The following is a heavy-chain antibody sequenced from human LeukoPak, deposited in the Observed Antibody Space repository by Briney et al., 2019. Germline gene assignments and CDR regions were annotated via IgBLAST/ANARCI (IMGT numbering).Heavy chain of an antibody. Sequence: GRSLRLSCAASGFTFSSYGMHWVRQAPGKGLEWVAVISYDGSNKYYADSVKGRFTISRDNSKNTLYLQMNSLRAEDSAVYYCAKVAEYYDSSGYLDYWGQGTLVTVSS. J-gene: IGHJ4*02. CDR2: ISYDGSNK. CDR1: GFTFSSYG. D-gene: IGHD3-22*01. V-gene: IGHV3-30*18. CDR3: AKVAEYYDSSGYLDY.